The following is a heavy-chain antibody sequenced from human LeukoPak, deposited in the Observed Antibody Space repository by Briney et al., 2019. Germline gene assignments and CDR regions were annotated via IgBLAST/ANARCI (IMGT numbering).Heavy chain of an antibody. D-gene: IGHD6-13*01. J-gene: IGHJ4*02. CDR3: ARAGDSSSWSNSFDY. Sequence: ASVKVSCKASGYTFTSYYMHWVRQAPGQGLEWMGMINPSGGSTSYAQKFQGRVTMTRDASTSTVYMELSSLRSEDTAVYYCARAGDSSSWSNSFDYWGQGTLVTVPS. CDR2: INPSGGST. V-gene: IGHV1-46*01. CDR1: GYTFTSYY.